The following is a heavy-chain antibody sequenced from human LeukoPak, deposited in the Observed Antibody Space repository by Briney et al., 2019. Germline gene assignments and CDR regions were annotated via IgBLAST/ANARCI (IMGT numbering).Heavy chain of an antibody. D-gene: IGHD2-21*01. Sequence: SETLSLTCTVSGGSISSYYWSWIRQPPGKGLEWIGYICYSGSTNYNPSLKSRVTISVDTSKNQFSLKLSSVTAADTAVYYCARGSTTPYWNYYYYYGMDVWGQGTTVTVSS. CDR1: GGSISSYY. CDR3: ARGSTTPYWNYYYYYGMDV. V-gene: IGHV4-59*08. J-gene: IGHJ6*02. CDR2: ICYSGST.